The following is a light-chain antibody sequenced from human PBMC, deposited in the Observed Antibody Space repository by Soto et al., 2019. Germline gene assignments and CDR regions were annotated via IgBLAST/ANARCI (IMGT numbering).Light chain of an antibody. J-gene: IGLJ1*01. CDR2: RHT. CDR3: SSYSSGSTLYV. CDR1: SSNIGTNH. V-gene: IGLV1-47*01. Sequence: QSVLTQPPSASGTPGQRVTISCSGGSSNIGTNHVYWYQHLPGTAPKLLIYRHTLRPSGVPDRFSASKSGTSASLAISGLRSDDEADYHCSSYSSGSTLYVFGTGTKLTVL.